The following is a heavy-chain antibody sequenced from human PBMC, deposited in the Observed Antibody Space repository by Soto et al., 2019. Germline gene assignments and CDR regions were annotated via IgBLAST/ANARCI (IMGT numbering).Heavy chain of an antibody. CDR2: INRDGSER. J-gene: IGHJ5*01. CDR3: ARASISGDGYFFGS. CDR1: AITFSSYW. V-gene: IGHV3-7*01. Sequence: GGCLRLSCEAYAITFSSYWMGWVRQAPGKGLEWVAKINRDGSERYYVHSLKGRFTSSRGNAKTSVYLQMKTLRAEDSAVYYCARASISGDGYFFGSWCQEALFPASS. D-gene: IGHD5-18*01.